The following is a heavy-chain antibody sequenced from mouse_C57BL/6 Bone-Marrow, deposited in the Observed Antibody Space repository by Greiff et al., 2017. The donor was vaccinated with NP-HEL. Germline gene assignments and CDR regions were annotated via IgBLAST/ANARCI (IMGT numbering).Heavy chain of an antibody. CDR1: GYSITSGYY. CDR2: ISYDGSN. Sequence: DVQLQESGPGLVKPSQSLSLTCSVTGYSITSGYYWNWIRQFPGNKLEWMGYISYDGSNNYNPSLKNRISITRDTSKNQFFLKLNSVTTEDTATYYCARDDDGYFHWYFDVWGTGTTVTVSS. D-gene: IGHD2-3*01. J-gene: IGHJ1*03. CDR3: ARDDDGYFHWYFDV. V-gene: IGHV3-6*01.